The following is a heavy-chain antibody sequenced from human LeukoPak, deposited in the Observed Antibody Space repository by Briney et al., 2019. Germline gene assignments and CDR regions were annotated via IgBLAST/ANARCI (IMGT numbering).Heavy chain of an antibody. D-gene: IGHD5-18*01. CDR2: TRNKANSYTT. J-gene: IGHJ3*02. CDR1: GFTFSDRY. CDR3: ASTPGYSYGNDAFDI. Sequence: GGSLRLSCAASGFTFSDRYMDWVRQAPGKGLEWVGLTRNKANSYTTEYAASVKGRFTISRDDSKNSLYLQMNSLKTEDTAVYYCASTPGYSYGNDAFDIWGQGTMVTVSS. V-gene: IGHV3-72*01.